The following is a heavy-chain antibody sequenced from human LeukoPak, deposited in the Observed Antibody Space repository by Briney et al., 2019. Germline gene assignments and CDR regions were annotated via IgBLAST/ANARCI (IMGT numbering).Heavy chain of an antibody. CDR1: GFTFSSYE. V-gene: IGHV3-48*03. CDR2: ISSSGSTV. D-gene: IGHD3-22*01. CDR3: ARVIHDSSGYWARHYYYYYMDV. Sequence: PGGSLRLSCAASGFTFSSYEMNWVRQAPGKGLEWVSYISSSGSTVYYADSVKGRFTISRDNAKNSLYLQMNSLRAEDTAVYYCARVIHDSSGYWARHYYYYYMDVWGKGTTVTVSS. J-gene: IGHJ6*03.